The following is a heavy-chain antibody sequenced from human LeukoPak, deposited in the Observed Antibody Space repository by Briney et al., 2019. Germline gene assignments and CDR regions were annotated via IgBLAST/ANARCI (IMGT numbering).Heavy chain of an antibody. Sequence: GASLRLSCAASGFTFSSYAMSWVRQAPGKGLEWVSAISGSGGSTYYADSVKGRFTISRDNAKNSLFLQMNSLRSEDTAVYYCARDRGGGSLDYWGQGTLVTVSS. CDR3: ARDRGGGSLDY. CDR2: ISGSGGST. V-gene: IGHV3-23*01. J-gene: IGHJ4*02. D-gene: IGHD3-16*01. CDR1: GFTFSSYA.